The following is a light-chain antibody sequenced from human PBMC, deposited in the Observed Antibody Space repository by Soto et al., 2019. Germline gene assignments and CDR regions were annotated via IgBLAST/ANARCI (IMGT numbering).Light chain of an antibody. V-gene: IGKV3-20*01. Sequence: EIVLTQSPGTLSLSPGEGATLSCRASQSVTSNYLAWYQQKPGQAPRLLIYGASTRAAGVPDRFSGNGSGTDFTLTITRLEPEDFAVYYCQQYGRSPPLYTFGQGTKLGVK. J-gene: IGKJ2*01. CDR2: GAS. CDR3: QQYGRSPPLYT. CDR1: QSVTSNY.